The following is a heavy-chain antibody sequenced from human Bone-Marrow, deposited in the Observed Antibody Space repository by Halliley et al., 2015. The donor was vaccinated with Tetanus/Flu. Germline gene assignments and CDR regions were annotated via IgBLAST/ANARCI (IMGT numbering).Heavy chain of an antibody. CDR2: IFPGDSDT. Sequence: VQLVQSGAEVKKPEESLKISCQGSGYTFFTHWLAWVRQRPGKGPEWMGMIFPGDSDTRYNPSFLGQVTISADKSINTAYLQWDRLRASDSAMYYCARGAYYGSQLLKGLDAFDTWGQGTMVTVSS. J-gene: IGHJ3*02. CDR1: GYTFFTHW. CDR3: ARGAYYGSQLLKGLDAFDT. D-gene: IGHD3-10*01. V-gene: IGHV5-51*01.